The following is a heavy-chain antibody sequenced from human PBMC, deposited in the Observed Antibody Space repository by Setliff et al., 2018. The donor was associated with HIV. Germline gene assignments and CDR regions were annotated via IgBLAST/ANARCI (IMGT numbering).Heavy chain of an antibody. V-gene: IGHV3-23*01. D-gene: IGHD3-22*01. CDR1: GLIFSSYA. CDR3: AKDRTVVVITIFDY. J-gene: IGHJ4*02. Sequence: GGSLRLSCAASGLIFSSYAMSWVRQAPGKGLEWVSAISGSGGSTYYADSVKGRFTISRDNSKNTLYLQMNSLRAEDTAVYYCAKDRTVVVITIFDYWGQGTLVTVSS. CDR2: ISGSGGST.